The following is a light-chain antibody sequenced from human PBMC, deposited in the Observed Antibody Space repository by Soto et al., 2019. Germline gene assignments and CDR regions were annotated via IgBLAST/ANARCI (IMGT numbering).Light chain of an antibody. J-gene: IGKJ2*01. CDR3: MQALQTPLT. CDR1: QSLLHSNGYNY. V-gene: IGKV2-28*01. Sequence: IVMTQSPLSLPVTPGESAPISCRSSQSLLHSNGYNYLDWYVQKPGQSPQVLIYVGSNRASGVPDRFSGSGSGTDFSLEISRVEAEDVGVYYCMQALQTPLTFGQGTKLEIK. CDR2: VGS.